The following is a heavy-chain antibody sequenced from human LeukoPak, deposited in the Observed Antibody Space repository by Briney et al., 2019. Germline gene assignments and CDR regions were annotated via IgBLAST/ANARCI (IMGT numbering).Heavy chain of an antibody. J-gene: IGHJ4*02. D-gene: IGHD2-15*01. CDR2: IYPGDSDT. Sequence: GESLKISCEGSGYIFTSYWIGWVRQMPGKGLEWMGIIYPGDSDTRYSPSFQGQVTISADKSISTAYLQWSSLKASDTAMYYCARRGYCSGRSCYYFDHWGQGTLVTVSS. CDR3: ARRGYCSGRSCYYFDH. CDR1: GYIFTSYW. V-gene: IGHV5-51*01.